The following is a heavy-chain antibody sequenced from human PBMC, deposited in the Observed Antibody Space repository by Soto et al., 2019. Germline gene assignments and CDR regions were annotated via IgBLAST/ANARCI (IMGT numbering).Heavy chain of an antibody. Sequence: PSETLSLTCTVSGASISGFAWSWIRKSAGKGLEWIGRIYATGTTDYNPSLKSRVMMSVDTSQKQFSLKLRSVTAADTAVYYCVRDGTKTLRDWFDPWAQG. CDR1: GASISGFA. CDR2: IYATGTT. V-gene: IGHV4-4*07. CDR3: VRDGTKTLRDWFDP. D-gene: IGHD1-1*01. J-gene: IGHJ5*02.